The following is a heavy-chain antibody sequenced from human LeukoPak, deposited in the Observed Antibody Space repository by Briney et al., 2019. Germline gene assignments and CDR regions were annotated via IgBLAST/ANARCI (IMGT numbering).Heavy chain of an antibody. J-gene: IGHJ4*02. Sequence: GGSLRLSCAASGFTFSSYGMHWVRQAPGKGLDWVAFIRYDANNKYYADSVEGRFTISRDNSKNTLYLQMNSLTAEDTAIYYCAKDPAAAGYFDYWGQGTLVTVSS. CDR2: IRYDANNK. CDR3: AKDPAAAGYFDY. CDR1: GFTFSSYG. D-gene: IGHD6-13*01. V-gene: IGHV3-30*02.